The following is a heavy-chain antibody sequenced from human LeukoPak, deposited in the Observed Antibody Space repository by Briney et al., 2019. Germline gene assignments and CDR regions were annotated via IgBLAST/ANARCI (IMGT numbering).Heavy chain of an antibody. J-gene: IGHJ3*02. V-gene: IGHV1-2*02. Sequence: ASVEVSCKASGYTFTGYYMHWVRQAPGQGLEWMGWINPNSGGTNYAQKFQGRVTMTRDTSISTAYMELSRLRSDDTAVYYCARTRGVVVIFDAFDIWGQGTMVTVSS. CDR3: ARTRGVVVIFDAFDI. CDR1: GYTFTGYY. D-gene: IGHD3-22*01. CDR2: INPNSGGT.